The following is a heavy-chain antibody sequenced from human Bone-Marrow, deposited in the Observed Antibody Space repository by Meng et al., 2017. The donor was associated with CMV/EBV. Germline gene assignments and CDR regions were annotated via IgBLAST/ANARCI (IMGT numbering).Heavy chain of an antibody. J-gene: IGHJ3*02. Sequence: SGPTLVKPTQTLTLTCTFSGFSLNTIGLGVGWIRQPPGKALEWLALIYWNDDKRYSPSLKNRLTISKDASNNQVVLTMANMDPVDTATYSCAHTPYDPSGYSPAFHIWGQGTMVPVSS. CDR3: AHTPYDPSGYSPAFHI. D-gene: IGHD3-22*01. V-gene: IGHV2-5*01. CDR1: GFSLNTIGLG. CDR2: IYWNDDK.